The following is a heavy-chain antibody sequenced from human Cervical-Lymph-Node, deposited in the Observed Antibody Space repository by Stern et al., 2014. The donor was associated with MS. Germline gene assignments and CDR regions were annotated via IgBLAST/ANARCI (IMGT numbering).Heavy chain of an antibody. CDR2: IWYDGNKK. CDR3: ARGNWNYEGMGY. D-gene: IGHD1-7*01. J-gene: IGHJ4*02. V-gene: IGHV3-33*01. CDR1: GFTFSNYG. Sequence: VQLVESGGGVVQPGGPLKLSCAASGFTFSNYGMPWVRQAPGKGLEWLAVIWYDGNKKYYADSVKGRFTISRDNYKNTLFLQMSSLTAEDTALYYCARGNWNYEGMGYWGQGTLVTVSS.